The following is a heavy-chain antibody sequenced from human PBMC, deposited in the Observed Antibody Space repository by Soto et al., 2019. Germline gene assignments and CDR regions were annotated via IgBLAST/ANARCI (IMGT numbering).Heavy chain of an antibody. V-gene: IGHV3-74*01. CDR2: INSEGSST. D-gene: IGHD6-19*01. Sequence: GGSLRLSCAASGFTFSSYWMHWVRQAPGKGLVWVSRINSEGSSTSYADSVKGRFTISRDNAKNTLYLQMNSLRAEDTAVYYCARRRGSSGWKANYDHWGQGTLVTVSS. J-gene: IGHJ4*02. CDR1: GFTFSSYW. CDR3: ARRRGSSGWKANYDH.